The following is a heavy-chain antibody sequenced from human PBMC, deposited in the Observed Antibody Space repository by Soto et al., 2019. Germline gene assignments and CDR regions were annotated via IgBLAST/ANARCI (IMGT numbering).Heavy chain of an antibody. Sequence: SLRLSCAASGFTFSSYAMHWVRQAPGKGLEWVAVISYDGSNKYYADSVKGRFTISRDNSKNTLYLQMNSLRAEDTAVYYCARDPRGSSPYYFDYWGQGTLVTVSS. CDR3: ARDPRGSSPYYFDY. D-gene: IGHD1-26*01. CDR2: ISYDGSNK. CDR1: GFTFSSYA. V-gene: IGHV3-30-3*01. J-gene: IGHJ4*02.